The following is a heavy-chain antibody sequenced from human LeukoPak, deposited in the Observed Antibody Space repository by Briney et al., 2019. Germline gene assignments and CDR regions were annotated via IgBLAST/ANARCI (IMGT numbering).Heavy chain of an antibody. J-gene: IGHJ4*02. CDR1: ALTFSNCA. V-gene: IGHV3-21*01. Sequence: PGGSLRLPCLASALTFSNCAMSWVRRAPAKGLEWVSSISSSSSYIYYADAVKGRFTISRDNSKNTLYLQMNSLRAEDTAVYYCATDRYPQRQGLGHFDYWGQGTLVTVSS. CDR3: ATDRYPQRQGLGHFDY. D-gene: IGHD6-19*01. CDR2: ISSSSSYI.